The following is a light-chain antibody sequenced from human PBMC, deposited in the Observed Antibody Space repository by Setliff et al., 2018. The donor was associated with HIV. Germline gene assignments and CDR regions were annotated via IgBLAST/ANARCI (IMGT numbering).Light chain of an antibody. CDR3: ASYSRSAALL. Sequence: QSALAQPASVSGFPGQSITISCIGTSSDIGGYEYVSWYQQHAGKAPQLIIYAISHRPSGVSARFSGSKSGNMASLTVSGLRPEDSADYYCASYSRSAALLFGTGTKATVL. CDR1: SSDIGGYEY. CDR2: AIS. V-gene: IGLV2-14*01. J-gene: IGLJ1*01.